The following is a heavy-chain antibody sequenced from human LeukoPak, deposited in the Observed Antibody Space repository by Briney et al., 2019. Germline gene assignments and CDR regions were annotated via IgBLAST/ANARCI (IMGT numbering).Heavy chain of an antibody. V-gene: IGHV3-30*01. CDR3: ARASITSTYYHYYMDV. CDR1: GFTFDDYA. J-gene: IGHJ6*03. CDR2: VSPDGSVE. Sequence: PGGSLRLSCAASGFTFDDYAMHWVRQAPGKGLEWVVVVSPDGSVENYADSVKGRFTISRDNSKNTVYLQMNSLRTEDTAVYYCARASITSTYYHYYMDVWGKGTTVTVSS. D-gene: IGHD3-10*01.